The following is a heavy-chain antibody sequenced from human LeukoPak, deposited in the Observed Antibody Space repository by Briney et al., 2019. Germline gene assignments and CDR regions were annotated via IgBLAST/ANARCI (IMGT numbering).Heavy chain of an antibody. CDR2: ISYDGSNK. Sequence: LRLSCAAXXXXXSXXGMHWXRXAPGKGLXXVXXISYDGSNKCYADSVKGRFTISRDNSKNTLYLQMNSLRAEDTAVYYCAKVPYSSGQYFDYWGQGTLVTVSS. D-gene: IGHD6-19*01. CDR1: XXXXSXXG. V-gene: IGHV3-30*18. J-gene: IGHJ4*02. CDR3: AKVPYSSGQYFDY.